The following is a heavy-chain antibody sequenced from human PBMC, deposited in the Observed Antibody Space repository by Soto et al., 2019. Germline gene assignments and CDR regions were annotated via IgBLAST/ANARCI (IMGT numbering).Heavy chain of an antibody. CDR3: AREIVVVVAATNDYYYYGMDV. CDR1: GGSVSSGSYY. D-gene: IGHD2-15*01. J-gene: IGHJ6*02. Sequence: QVQLQESGPGLVKPSETLSLTCTVSGGSVSSGSYYWSWIRQPPGKGLEWIGYIYYSGSTNYNPSLKSRVTISVATSKNQFSLKLSSVTAADTAVYYCAREIVVVVAATNDYYYYGMDVWGQGTTVTVSS. CDR2: IYYSGST. V-gene: IGHV4-61*01.